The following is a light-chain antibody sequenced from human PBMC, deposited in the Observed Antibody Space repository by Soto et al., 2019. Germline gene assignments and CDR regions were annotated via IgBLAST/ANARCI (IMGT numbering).Light chain of an antibody. Sequence: QSALTQPASVSGSPGQSITISCTGTSNDVGANNYVSWYQHHPGKAPKILIYEARNRPSGVSNRFSGSKSGNTASLTISGLQAEDEADYYCTSYTSTRTLVFGGGTKVTVL. J-gene: IGLJ2*01. CDR1: SNDVGANNY. V-gene: IGLV2-14*01. CDR3: TSYTSTRTLV. CDR2: EAR.